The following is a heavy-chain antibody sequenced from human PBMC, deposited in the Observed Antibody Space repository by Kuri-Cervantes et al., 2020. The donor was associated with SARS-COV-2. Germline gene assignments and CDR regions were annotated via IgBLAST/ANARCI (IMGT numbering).Heavy chain of an antibody. CDR2: INPNSGGT. D-gene: IGHD2-2*01. J-gene: IGHJ5*02. CDR1: GYTFTGYY. Sequence: ASVKVSCKASGYTFTGYYMHWVRQAPGQGLEWMGWINPNSGGTNYAQKFQGRFTMTRDTSIITAYMELSRLRSDDSAVYYCARSVPTSTSSSWHPWGPGTLVTVSS. CDR3: ARSVPTSTSSSWHP. V-gene: IGHV1-2*02.